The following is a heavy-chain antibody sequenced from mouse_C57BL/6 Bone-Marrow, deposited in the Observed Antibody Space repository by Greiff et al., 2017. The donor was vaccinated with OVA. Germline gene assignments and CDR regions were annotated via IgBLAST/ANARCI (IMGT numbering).Heavy chain of an antibody. CDR3: TTGSSPWFAY. J-gene: IGHJ3*01. V-gene: IGHV14-4*01. CDR1: GFNIKDDY. CDR2: IDPENGDT. D-gene: IGHD1-1*01. Sequence: VQLKESGAELVRPGASVKLSCTASGFNIKDDYMHWVKQRPEQGLEWIGWIDPENGDTEYASKFQGKATITADTSSNTAYLQLSSLTSEDTAVYYCTTGSSPWFAYWGKGTLVTVSA.